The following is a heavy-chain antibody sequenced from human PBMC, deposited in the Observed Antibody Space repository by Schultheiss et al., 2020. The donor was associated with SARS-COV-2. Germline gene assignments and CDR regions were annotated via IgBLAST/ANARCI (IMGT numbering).Heavy chain of an antibody. D-gene: IGHD1-26*01. CDR2: MNPNSGNT. CDR3: ARDHGGGRRGYYYYGMDV. Sequence: ASVKVSCKASGYTFTSYDINWVRQATGQGLEWMGWMNPNSGNTGYAQKFQGRVTIARDTSASTAYMELSSLRSEDTAVYYCARDHGGGRRGYYYYGMDVWGQGTTVTVSS. J-gene: IGHJ6*02. V-gene: IGHV1-8*01. CDR1: GYTFTSYD.